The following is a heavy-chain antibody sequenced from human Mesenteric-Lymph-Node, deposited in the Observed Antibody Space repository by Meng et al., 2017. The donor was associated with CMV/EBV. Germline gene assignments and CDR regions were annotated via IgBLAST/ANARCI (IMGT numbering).Heavy chain of an antibody. CDR2: INPNGGST. Sequence: GGSLRLSCAASGFTFDDFGMSWVRQAPGKGLEWVSRINPNGGSTGYVDSVKGRFTISRDNAKNSMYLQMNSLRAEDTALYYCARDLVTLVRGVIVTEYYHYGMDGWGQGTTVTVSS. J-gene: IGHJ6*02. V-gene: IGHV3-20*04. CDR1: GFTFDDFG. D-gene: IGHD3-10*01. CDR3: ARDLVTLVRGVIVTEYYHYGMDG.